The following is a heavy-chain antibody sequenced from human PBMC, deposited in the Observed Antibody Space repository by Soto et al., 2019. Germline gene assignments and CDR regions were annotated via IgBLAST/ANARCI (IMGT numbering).Heavy chain of an antibody. Sequence: EVLLLESGGGLVQPGGSLRLSCEASGFSFSSFAMNWVRQAPGKGLEWVSAIGDSGASTYYADSVKGRFTIYRDNSRNTLYLQLNSLRAEDTAVYYCAKGVELDVWGNGTTVTVSS. D-gene: IGHD1-26*01. CDR3: AKGVELDV. CDR1: GFSFSSFA. CDR2: IGDSGAST. V-gene: IGHV3-23*01. J-gene: IGHJ6*04.